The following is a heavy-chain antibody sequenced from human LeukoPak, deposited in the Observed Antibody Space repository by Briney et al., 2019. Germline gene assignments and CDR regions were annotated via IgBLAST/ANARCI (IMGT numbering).Heavy chain of an antibody. CDR2: IYSGGST. V-gene: IGHV3-53*01. Sequence: SGGSLRLSCAASGFTVSSNYMSWVRQAPGKGLEWVLVIYSGGSTYYEDSVKGQFTISRDNSKNTLNLQMNSLRAEDTAVYYCARGYSSGWYYFDYWGQGTPVTVSS. CDR3: ARGYSSGWYYFDY. J-gene: IGHJ4*02. CDR1: GFTVSSNY. D-gene: IGHD6-19*01.